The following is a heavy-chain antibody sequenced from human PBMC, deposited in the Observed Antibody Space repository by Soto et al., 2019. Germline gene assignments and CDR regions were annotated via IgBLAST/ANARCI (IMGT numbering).Heavy chain of an antibody. J-gene: IGHJ3*02. CDR1: GFTFDTYV. CDR2: ISGSGAGT. V-gene: IGHV3-23*01. CDR3: AKRSIRGLDI. D-gene: IGHD3-3*02. Sequence: PGGSLRLSCATSGFTFDTYVMNWVRQAPGKGLEWVSTISGSGAGTYYADSVKGRFTISRDNSKNTLYLQLNSLRAEDTAVYYCAKRSIRGLDIWGQGTMVTVSS.